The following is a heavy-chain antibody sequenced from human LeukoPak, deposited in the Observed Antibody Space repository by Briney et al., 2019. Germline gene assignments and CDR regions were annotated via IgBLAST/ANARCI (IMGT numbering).Heavy chain of an antibody. Sequence: PGGSLRLSCAASGFTFSSYWMSWVRQAPGKGLEWVSSISSSSGYIYYADSVKGRFTISRDNAKNSLYLQMNSLRAEDTAVYYCARDWVTTTGLKYYYYMDVWGKGTTVTVSS. CDR1: GFTFSSYW. J-gene: IGHJ6*03. D-gene: IGHD1-1*01. CDR2: ISSSSGYI. V-gene: IGHV3-21*01. CDR3: ARDWVTTTGLKYYYYMDV.